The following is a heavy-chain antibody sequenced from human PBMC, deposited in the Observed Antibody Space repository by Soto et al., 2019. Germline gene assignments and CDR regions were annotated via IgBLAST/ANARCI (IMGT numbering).Heavy chain of an antibody. CDR1: GYTFTSYA. J-gene: IGHJ4*02. CDR2: INAGNGNT. CDR3: ASCNFMLYFDY. V-gene: IGHV1-3*01. Sequence: ASVKVSCKASGYTFTSYAMHWVRQAPGQRLEWMGWINAGNGNTKYSQKFQGRVTITRDTSTSTAYMELRSLRSDDTAVYYCASCNFMLYFDYWGQGTQVTVSS. D-gene: IGHD3-10*02.